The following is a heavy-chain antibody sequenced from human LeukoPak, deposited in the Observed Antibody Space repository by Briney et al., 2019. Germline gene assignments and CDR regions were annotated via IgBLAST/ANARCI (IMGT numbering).Heavy chain of an antibody. D-gene: IGHD4-17*01. CDR3: AGGSDYGDSPGLN. CDR1: GYIFTGYY. CDR2: INPNSGGA. Sequence: GASVEVSCKASGYIFTGYYMHWVRQAPGQGLEWMGRINPNSGGANYAQKFQGRVAMTRDMSISTAYMELSRLGSDDTAVYYCAGGSDYGDSPGLNWGQGTLVTVSS. V-gene: IGHV1-2*06. J-gene: IGHJ4*02.